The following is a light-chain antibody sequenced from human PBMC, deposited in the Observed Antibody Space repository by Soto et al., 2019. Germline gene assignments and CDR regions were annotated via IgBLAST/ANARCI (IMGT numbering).Light chain of an antibody. CDR3: QQYGSAPQT. CDR1: LSLSSSY. V-gene: IGKV3-20*01. CDR2: DAS. J-gene: IGKJ1*01. Sequence: EIVLTQSPGTLSLSPGERATLSCRASLSLSSSYLAWYQQKPGQAPRLLIYDASSRATGIPDRFSGSGSGTDFTLTISRLEPEDFAVYYCQQYGSAPQTFGQGTKVEIK.